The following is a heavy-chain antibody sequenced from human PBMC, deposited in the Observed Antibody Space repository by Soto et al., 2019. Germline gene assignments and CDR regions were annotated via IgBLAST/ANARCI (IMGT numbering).Heavy chain of an antibody. CDR3: ARGPITMIPYDY. Sequence: KPSETLSLTCAVYGGSFSGYYWSWIRQPPGKGLEWIGEINHSGSTNYNPSLKSRVTISVDTSKNQFSLKLSSVTAADTAVYYCARGPITMIPYDYWGQGTLVTVSS. V-gene: IGHV4-34*01. CDR2: INHSGST. J-gene: IGHJ4*02. D-gene: IGHD3-22*01. CDR1: GGSFSGYY.